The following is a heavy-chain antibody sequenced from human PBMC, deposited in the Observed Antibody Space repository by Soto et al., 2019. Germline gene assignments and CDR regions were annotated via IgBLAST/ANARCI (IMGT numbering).Heavy chain of an antibody. V-gene: IGHV1-24*01. D-gene: IGHD2-2*01. Sequence: ASVKVSCKVSGYTLTELSMHWVRQAPGKGLEWMGGFDPEDGETIYAQKFQGRVTMTEDTSTDTAYMELSSLRSEDTAVYYCATVLPLSTWFDPWGQGTLVTVSS. J-gene: IGHJ5*02. CDR1: GYTLTELS. CDR3: ATVLPLSTWFDP. CDR2: FDPEDGET.